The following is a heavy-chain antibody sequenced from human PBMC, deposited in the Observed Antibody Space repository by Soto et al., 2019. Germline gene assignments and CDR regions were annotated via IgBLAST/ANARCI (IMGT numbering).Heavy chain of an antibody. CDR2: IIPIFGTA. Sequence: GASVKVSCKASGGTFSSYAISWVRQAPGQGLEWMGGIIPIFGTANYAQKFQGRVTITADESTGTAYMELSSLRSEDTAVYYCARVGFEYSSSFGPDYYYYGMDVWGQGTTVTVSS. CDR1: GGTFSSYA. D-gene: IGHD6-6*01. J-gene: IGHJ6*02. CDR3: ARVGFEYSSSFGPDYYYYGMDV. V-gene: IGHV1-69*13.